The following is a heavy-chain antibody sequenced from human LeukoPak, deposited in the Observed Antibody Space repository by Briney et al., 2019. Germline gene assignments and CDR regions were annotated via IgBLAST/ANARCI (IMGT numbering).Heavy chain of an antibody. Sequence: PSQTLSLTCAVSGGSISSGGYSWSWIRQPPGKGLEWIGYIYYSGSTYYNPSLKSRVTISVDTSKNQFSLKLSSVTAADTAVYYCARHRPMATTDYWGQGTLVTVSS. V-gene: IGHV4-30-4*07. CDR2: IYYSGST. CDR1: GGSISSGGYS. J-gene: IGHJ4*02. CDR3: ARHRPMATTDY. D-gene: IGHD5-24*01.